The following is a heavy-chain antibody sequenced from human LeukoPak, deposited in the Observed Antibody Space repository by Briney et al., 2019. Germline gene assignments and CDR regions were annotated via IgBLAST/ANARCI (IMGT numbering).Heavy chain of an antibody. CDR2: IRYDGSNK. V-gene: IGHV3-30*02. CDR3: AASPLADFDY. CDR1: GFTFSSYG. Sequence: GGSLRLSCAASGFTFSSYGMHWVRQAPGKGLEWVTFIRYDGSNKYYADSVKGRFTISRDNSKNSLYLQMNSLRAEDTAVYYCAASPLADFDYWGQGTLVTVSS. J-gene: IGHJ4*02.